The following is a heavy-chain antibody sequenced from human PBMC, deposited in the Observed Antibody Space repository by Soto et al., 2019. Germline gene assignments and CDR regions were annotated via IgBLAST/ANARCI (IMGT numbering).Heavy chain of an antibody. Sequence: ASVKVSCKASGYTFTSYYMHWVRQAPGQGLEWMGIINPSGGSTSYAQKFQGRVTMTRDTSTSTVYMELSSLRSEDTAVYYCAIPEGYCNSTSCLQPFDYWGQGTLVTVSS. CDR2: INPSGGST. CDR1: GYTFTSYY. D-gene: IGHD2-2*01. CDR3: AIPEGYCNSTSCLQPFDY. V-gene: IGHV1-46*03. J-gene: IGHJ4*02.